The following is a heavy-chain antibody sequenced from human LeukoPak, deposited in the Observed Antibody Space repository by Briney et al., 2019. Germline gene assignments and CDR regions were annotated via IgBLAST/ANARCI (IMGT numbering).Heavy chain of an antibody. J-gene: IGHJ6*03. Sequence: GGSLRLSCAAYGFTFSSYGMHWVRQAPGKGLEWVAFIRHDGSNKYYADSVKGRFTISRDNSKNPLYLQMNSLRAEDTAVYYCAKDGDSGLHNYYYYMDVWGKGTTVTISS. CDR3: AKDGDSGLHNYYYYMDV. V-gene: IGHV3-30*02. CDR1: GFTFSSYG. D-gene: IGHD5-12*01. CDR2: IRHDGSNK.